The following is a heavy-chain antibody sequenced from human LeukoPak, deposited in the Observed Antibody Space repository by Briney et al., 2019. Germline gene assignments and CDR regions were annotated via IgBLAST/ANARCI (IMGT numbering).Heavy chain of an antibody. J-gene: IGHJ4*02. Sequence: SETLSLTCDVSGGSIDSTNWWNWVRQPPGKGLEWIGEIHHDGRINYNPSLKSRVTLSVDKSKNQFSLRLNSVTAADTAMYYCARSHDHLWGNYPDYWGQGTLVTVSS. CDR2: IHHDGRI. V-gene: IGHV4/OR15-8*01. CDR1: GGSIDSTNW. D-gene: IGHD3-16*02. CDR3: ARSHDHLWGNYPDY.